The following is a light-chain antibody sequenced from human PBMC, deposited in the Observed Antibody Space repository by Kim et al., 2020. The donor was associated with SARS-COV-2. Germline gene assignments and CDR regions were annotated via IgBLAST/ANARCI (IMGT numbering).Light chain of an antibody. CDR2: GAS. V-gene: IGKV3-15*01. CDR1: QSVSVN. J-gene: IGKJ4*01. CDR3: QQYDKWPFT. Sequence: VSPGDRATHSCRASQSVSVNLVWYQQKPGQAPRLLIYGASTRATGFPARFSGSGSGTEFTLTISSLQSEDFAVYYCQQYDKWPFTFGGGTKVDIK.